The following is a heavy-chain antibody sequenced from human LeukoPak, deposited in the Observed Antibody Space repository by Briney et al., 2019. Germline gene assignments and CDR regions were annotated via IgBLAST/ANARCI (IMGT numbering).Heavy chain of an antibody. V-gene: IGHV3-74*01. CDR3: VRVMPVAGSDS. Sequence: GGSLRLSCAASGFTFSNYWMHWVRQSPGKGLVWVSRVKSDGTITSYADSMKGRFTISRDNAKNTLYLQMNSLRVEDTAVYYCVRVMPVAGSDSWGQGTLVTVSS. J-gene: IGHJ4*02. D-gene: IGHD6-19*01. CDR1: GFTFSNYW. CDR2: VKSDGTIT.